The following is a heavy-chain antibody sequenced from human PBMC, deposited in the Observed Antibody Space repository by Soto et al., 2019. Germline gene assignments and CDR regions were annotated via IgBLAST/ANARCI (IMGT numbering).Heavy chain of an antibody. V-gene: IGHV3-74*01. J-gene: IGHJ6*02. CDR3: ARLSGDHSAFFSYGMDA. CDR1: GFTFDTYW. Sequence: LRLSCAASGFTFDTYWMNWVRQAPGKGPEWLSGINSDGTISSYADSVKGRFTISRDNARNTLSLQMNSLRADDTAVYYCARLSGDHSAFFSYGMDAWGQGXTVTVYS. CDR2: INSDGTIS. D-gene: IGHD2-21*01.